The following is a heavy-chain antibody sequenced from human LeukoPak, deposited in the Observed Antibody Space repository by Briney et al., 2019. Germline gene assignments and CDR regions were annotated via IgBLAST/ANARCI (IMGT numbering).Heavy chain of an antibody. J-gene: IGHJ4*02. Sequence: SETLSLTCTVSGGSISSSSYYWGWLRQPPGKGLEWIGSIYYSGCTYYNPSLKSRVTISTDTSKNQFSLKLNSVTAADTAVYYCAKSSRLQIDYWGQGTLVTVSS. V-gene: IGHV4-39*01. CDR1: GGSISSSSYY. D-gene: IGHD4-11*01. CDR2: IYYSGCT. CDR3: AKSSRLQIDY.